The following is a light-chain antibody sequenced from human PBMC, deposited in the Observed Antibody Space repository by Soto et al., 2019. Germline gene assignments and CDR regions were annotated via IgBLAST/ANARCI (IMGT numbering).Light chain of an antibody. J-gene: IGKJ2*01. CDR3: MQALETPFT. CDR2: LGS. CDR1: QSLLHSNGYNF. Sequence: DIVMTQSPLSLPVTPGEPASISCRSSQSLLHSNGYNFLDWFLQKPGQPPQLRIYLGSNRASGVPDRFSASGSGTDVTLKISKVEAEDVGVYHCMQALETPFTFGQGTKLEIK. V-gene: IGKV2-28*01.